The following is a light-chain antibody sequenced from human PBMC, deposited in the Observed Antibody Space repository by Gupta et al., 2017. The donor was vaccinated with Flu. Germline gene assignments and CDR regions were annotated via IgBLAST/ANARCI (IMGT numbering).Light chain of an antibody. Sequence: SAFTQTPSASVSPGPSVTITCSGTSSDIGSYNYVSWYQQHPGKAPKPLIYEATRRPSGISNRFSGSKSGNTASLTISGLKAEDEAEYYCCAYAGHCTYVLGPGTKVTVL. CDR3: CAYAGHCTYV. V-gene: IGLV2-23*01. J-gene: IGLJ1*01. CDR2: EAT. CDR1: SSDIGSYNY.